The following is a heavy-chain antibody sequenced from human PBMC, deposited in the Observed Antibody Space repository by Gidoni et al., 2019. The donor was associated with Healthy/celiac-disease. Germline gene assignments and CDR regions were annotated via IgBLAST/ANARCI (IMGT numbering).Heavy chain of an antibody. CDR1: GFTFDVYA. CDR3: AKAESNYYDSRNTLGDAFDI. D-gene: IGHD3-22*01. V-gene: IGHV3-9*03. Sequence: EVQLVESGGGLVQPGRSLRLSCAASGFTFDVYAMHWVRQAPGKGLEWVSGISWNSGSIGYADSVKGRFTISRDNAKNSLYLQMNSLRAEDMALYYCAKAESNYYDSRNTLGDAFDIWGQGTMVTVSS. J-gene: IGHJ3*02. CDR2: ISWNSGSI.